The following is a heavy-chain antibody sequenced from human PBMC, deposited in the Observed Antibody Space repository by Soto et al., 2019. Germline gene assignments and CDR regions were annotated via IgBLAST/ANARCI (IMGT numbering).Heavy chain of an antibody. Sequence: GGSLRLACAASGFTFSSYAMSWVRQAPGKGLEWVSAISGSGGSTYYADSVKGRFTISRDNSKNTLYLQMNSLRAEDTAVYYCAKVMEYQLLPSQMAVWGKGTTVTVSS. CDR1: GFTFSSYA. D-gene: IGHD2-2*01. V-gene: IGHV3-23*01. J-gene: IGHJ6*04. CDR3: AKVMEYQLLPSQMAV. CDR2: ISGSGGST.